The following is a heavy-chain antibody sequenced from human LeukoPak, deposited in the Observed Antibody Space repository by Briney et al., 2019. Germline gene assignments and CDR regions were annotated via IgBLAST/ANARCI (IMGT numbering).Heavy chain of an antibody. D-gene: IGHD1-26*01. CDR2: ISSSGSTI. CDR1: GFTFSDYY. J-gene: IGHJ5*02. Sequence: PGGSLRLSCAASGFTFSDYYMSWIRQAPGKGLEWVSYISSSGSTIYYADSVKGRFTISRDNAKNSLYLQMNSLRAEDTAVYYCARDRRTPTTILTPASRGGGWFDPWGQGTLVTVSS. V-gene: IGHV3-11*01. CDR3: ARDRRTPTTILTPASRGGGWFDP.